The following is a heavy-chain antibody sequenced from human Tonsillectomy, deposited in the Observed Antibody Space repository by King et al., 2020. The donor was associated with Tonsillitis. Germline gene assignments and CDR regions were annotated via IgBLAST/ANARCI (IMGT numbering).Heavy chain of an antibody. CDR1: GFTFGNYA. Sequence: VQLVESGGGLVQPGGSLRLSCAASGFTFGNYAMSWVRQAPGRGLEWFSAISGSGGTTYYADSVKGRFTVSSDNSTNSLYLQIDSLRAADTAVYYCAKDRKEWLLSWFDPWGQGTLVTVSS. V-gene: IGHV3-23*04. CDR3: AKDRKEWLLSWFDP. J-gene: IGHJ5*02. CDR2: ISGSGGTT. D-gene: IGHD3-3*01.